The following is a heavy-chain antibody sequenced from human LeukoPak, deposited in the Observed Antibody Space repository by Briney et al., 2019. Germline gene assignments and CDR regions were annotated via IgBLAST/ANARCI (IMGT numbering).Heavy chain of an antibody. CDR1: GFTFSSYW. V-gene: IGHV3-30*02. CDR2: IRYDGSIK. Sequence: GGSLRLSCAASGFTFSSYWMSWVRQAPGKGLDWVAFIRYDGSIKHYADSVKGRFTISRDNSKNTLFLQMNGLRPEDTAVYYCGKGSSTSGCPDYWGQGTLVTVSS. D-gene: IGHD6-19*01. J-gene: IGHJ4*02. CDR3: GKGSSTSGCPDY.